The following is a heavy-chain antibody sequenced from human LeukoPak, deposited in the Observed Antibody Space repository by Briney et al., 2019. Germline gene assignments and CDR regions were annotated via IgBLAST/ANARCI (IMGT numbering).Heavy chain of an antibody. CDR1: GFIFSDHY. CDR2: IYYSGST. V-gene: IGHV4-38-2*01. Sequence: GSLRLSCAASGFIFSDHYMDWVRQAPGKGLEWIGSIYYSGSTYYNPSLKSRVTISVDTSKNQFSLKLSSVTAADTAVYYCARGNYDILTGYFRKLDYWGQGTLVTVSS. CDR3: ARGNYDILTGYFRKLDY. J-gene: IGHJ4*02. D-gene: IGHD3-9*01.